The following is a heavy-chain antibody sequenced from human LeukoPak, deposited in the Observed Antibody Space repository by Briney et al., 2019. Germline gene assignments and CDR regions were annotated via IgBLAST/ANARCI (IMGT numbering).Heavy chain of an antibody. CDR3: ARDLSPSLDSSGYYDSY. CDR1: GYTFTSYY. V-gene: IGHV1-46*01. Sequence: ASVKVSCKASGYTFTSYYMHWVRQAPGQGLEWMGIINPSGGSTSYAQKFQGRVTMTRDTSTSTVYMELSSLRSEDTAVYYCARDLSPSLDSSGYYDSYWGQGTLVTVSS. D-gene: IGHD3-22*01. CDR2: INPSGGST. J-gene: IGHJ4*02.